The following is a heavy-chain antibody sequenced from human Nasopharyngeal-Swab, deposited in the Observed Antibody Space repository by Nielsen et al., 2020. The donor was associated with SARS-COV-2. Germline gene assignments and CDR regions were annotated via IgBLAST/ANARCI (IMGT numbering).Heavy chain of an antibody. D-gene: IGHD6-13*01. J-gene: IGHJ4*02. Sequence: GESLKISCAASGFTFSSYGMHWIRQAPGKGLEWVSYISSSGSTIYYADSVKGRFTISRDNAKNSLYLQMNSLRAEDTAVYYCARDQRVSAAGTRHLFDYWGQGTLVTVSS. CDR1: GFTFSSYG. V-gene: IGHV3-48*04. CDR2: ISSSGSTI. CDR3: ARDQRVSAAGTRHLFDY.